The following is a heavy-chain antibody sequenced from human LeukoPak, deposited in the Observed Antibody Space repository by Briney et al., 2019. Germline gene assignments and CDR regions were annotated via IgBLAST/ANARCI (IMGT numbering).Heavy chain of an antibody. CDR3: AKRMATKGPTYYYYGMDV. CDR2: ISYDGSNK. V-gene: IGHV3-30*18. Sequence: GGSLRLSCAASGFTFSSYGMHWVRQAPGKGLEWVAVISYDGSNKYYAHSVKGRFTISRDNSKNTLYLQMNSLRAEDTAVYYCAKRMATKGPTYYYYGMDVWGQGTTVTVSS. J-gene: IGHJ6*02. CDR1: GFTFSSYG. D-gene: IGHD5-24*01.